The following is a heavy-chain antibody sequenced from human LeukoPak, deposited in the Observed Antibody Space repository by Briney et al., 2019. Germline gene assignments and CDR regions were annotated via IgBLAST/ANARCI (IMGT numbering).Heavy chain of an antibody. V-gene: IGHV4-34*01. D-gene: IGHD1-26*01. Sequence: SETLSLTCAVHGGSFSGYYWSWMRQPPGKGLEWIGEINHSGSTNYNPSLKSRVTISVDTSKNQLSLKLSSVTAADTAVYYCARQGTSGSYSGYFDYWGQGTLVTVSS. CDR1: GGSFSGYY. CDR2: INHSGST. J-gene: IGHJ4*02. CDR3: ARQGTSGSYSGYFDY.